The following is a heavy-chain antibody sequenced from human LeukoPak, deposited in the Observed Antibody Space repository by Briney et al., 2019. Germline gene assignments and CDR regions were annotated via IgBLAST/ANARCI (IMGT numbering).Heavy chain of an antibody. Sequence: GESLKISCKAFGYSFTSYWIGWVRQMPGKGLEWMGIIYPGDSDTRYSPSFRGQVTISADKSISTAYLQWSSLKASDTAIYYCARTHSSSWPYSFDYWGQGTLVTVSS. CDR1: GYSFTSYW. D-gene: IGHD6-13*01. CDR3: ARTHSSSWPYSFDY. V-gene: IGHV5-51*01. CDR2: IYPGDSDT. J-gene: IGHJ4*02.